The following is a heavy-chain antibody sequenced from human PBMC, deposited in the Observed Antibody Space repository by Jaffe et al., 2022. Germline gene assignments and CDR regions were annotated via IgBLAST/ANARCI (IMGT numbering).Heavy chain of an antibody. D-gene: IGHD2-15*01. CDR3: ARGPGYCSGGSCYSPFDY. Sequence: EVQLVESGGGLVQPGGSLRLSCAASGFTFSSYWMSWVRQAPGKGLEWVANIKQDGSEKYYVDSVKGRFTISRDNAKNSLYLQMNSLRAEDTAVYYCARGPGYCSGGSCYSPFDYWGQGTLVTVSS. CDR1: GFTFSSYW. V-gene: IGHV3-7*04. J-gene: IGHJ4*02. CDR2: IKQDGSEK.